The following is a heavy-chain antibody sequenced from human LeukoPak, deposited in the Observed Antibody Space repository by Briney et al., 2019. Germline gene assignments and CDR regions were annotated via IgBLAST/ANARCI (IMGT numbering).Heavy chain of an antibody. CDR1: GFTFSIYS. CDR3: ARDPGLPLTSYYYGMDV. CDR2: ISSSSSYI. Sequence: GGSLRLSCAASGFTFSIYSMNWVRQAPGKGLECVSSISSSSSYIYYADSVKGRFTISRDNAKNSLYLQMNSLRAEDTAVYYCARDPGLPLTSYYYGMDVWGQGTTVTVSS. D-gene: IGHD5-12*01. V-gene: IGHV3-21*01. J-gene: IGHJ6*02.